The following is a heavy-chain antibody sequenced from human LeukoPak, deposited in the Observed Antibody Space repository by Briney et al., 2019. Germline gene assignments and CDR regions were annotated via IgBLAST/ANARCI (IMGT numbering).Heavy chain of an antibody. CDR2: ISAYNGNT. V-gene: IGHV1-18*01. J-gene: IGHJ4*02. Sequence: ASVKVSCKASGYTYTSYGISWVRQAPGQGLEWMGWISAYNGNTNYAQKLQGRVTMTTDTSTSTAYMGLRSLRSDDTAVYYCARASGGSGYYVFHAYDLDYWGQGTLVTVSS. CDR1: GYTYTSYG. CDR3: ARASGGSGYYVFHAYDLDY. D-gene: IGHD3-3*01.